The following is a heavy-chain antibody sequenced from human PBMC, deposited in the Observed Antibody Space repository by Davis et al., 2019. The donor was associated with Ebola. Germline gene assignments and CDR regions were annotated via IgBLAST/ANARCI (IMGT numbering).Heavy chain of an antibody. CDR1: GFTFSSYW. CDR2: IKQDGSEK. D-gene: IGHD3-10*01. J-gene: IGHJ4*02. Sequence: GESLKISCAASGFTFSSYWMSWVCQAPGKGLEWVANIKQDGSEKYYVDSVKGRFTISRDNAKNSLYLQMNSLRAEDTAVYYCSKDLEGCGELYTPFDYWGQGTLVTVSS. CDR3: SKDLEGCGELYTPFDY. V-gene: IGHV3-7*01.